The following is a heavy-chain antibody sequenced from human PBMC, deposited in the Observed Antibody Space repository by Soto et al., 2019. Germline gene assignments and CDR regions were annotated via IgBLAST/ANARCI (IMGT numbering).Heavy chain of an antibody. J-gene: IGHJ4*02. Sequence: GSLRLSCAASGFTFSSYWMSWVRLAPGKGLEWVANIKQDGSEKYYVDSVKGRFTISRDNAKNSLYLQMNSLRAEDTAVYYCARYAIFGVGTGFDYWGQGTLVTVSS. CDR1: GFTFSSYW. V-gene: IGHV3-7*01. CDR2: IKQDGSEK. D-gene: IGHD3-3*01. CDR3: ARYAIFGVGTGFDY.